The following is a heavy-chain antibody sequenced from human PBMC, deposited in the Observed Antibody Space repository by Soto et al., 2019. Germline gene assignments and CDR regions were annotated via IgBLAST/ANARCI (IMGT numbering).Heavy chain of an antibody. D-gene: IGHD2-2*01. Sequence: GESLKISCAASGFTFSSYAMSWVRQAPGKGLEWVSAISGSGGSTYYADSMKGRFTISRDNSKNTLYLQMNSLRAEDTAVYYCAKYPIVVVPAAPFDYWGQGTLVTVSS. CDR2: ISGSGGST. V-gene: IGHV3-23*01. CDR3: AKYPIVVVPAAPFDY. CDR1: GFTFSSYA. J-gene: IGHJ4*02.